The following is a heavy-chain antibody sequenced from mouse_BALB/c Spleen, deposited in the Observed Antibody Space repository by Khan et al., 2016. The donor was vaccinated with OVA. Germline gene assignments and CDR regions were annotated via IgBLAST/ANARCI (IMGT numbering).Heavy chain of an antibody. V-gene: IGHV9-2-1*01. Sequence: QIQLVQSGPERKKPGETAKISCKASGYTSTDYSLHWVKQAPGKGLKGMGWINTETGEPTYVDDFKGRFVFSLVTSASTAYSQSNNSKNEGTATYCGEGRKHWYFDVCGAGTTITVTS. CDR1: GYTSTDYS. CDR2: INTETGEP. J-gene: IGHJ1*01. CDR3: EGRKHWYFDV.